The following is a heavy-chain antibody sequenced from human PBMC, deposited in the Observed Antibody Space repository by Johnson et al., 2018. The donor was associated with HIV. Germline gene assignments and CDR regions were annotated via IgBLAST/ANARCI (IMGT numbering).Heavy chain of an antibody. CDR1: GFTFDDYA. Sequence: VQLVESGGGLVQPGGSLRLSCAASGFTFDDYAMHWVRQAPGKGLEWVSGIRWNSGSIGHADSVKGRFTISRDNAKNSLHLQMSSLRAEDTALYYCAKGATRYKTDGSKHDGAFDVWGQGTMVTVSS. V-gene: IGHV3-9*01. CDR2: IRWNSGSI. CDR3: AKGATRYKTDGSKHDGAFDV. J-gene: IGHJ3*01. D-gene: IGHD1-26*01.